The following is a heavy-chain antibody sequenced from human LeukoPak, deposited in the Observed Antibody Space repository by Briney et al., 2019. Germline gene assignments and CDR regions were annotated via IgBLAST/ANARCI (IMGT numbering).Heavy chain of an antibody. Sequence: SETLSLTCTVSGGSISSYYWSWIRQPPGKGLEWIGYIYYSGSTNYNPSLKSRVTISVDTSKNQFSLKLSSVTAADTAVYYCARGRRLFGYYYYYIDVWGKGTTVTISS. V-gene: IGHV4-59*12. CDR2: IYYSGST. J-gene: IGHJ6*03. D-gene: IGHD3-10*01. CDR1: GGSISSYY. CDR3: ARGRRLFGYYYYYIDV.